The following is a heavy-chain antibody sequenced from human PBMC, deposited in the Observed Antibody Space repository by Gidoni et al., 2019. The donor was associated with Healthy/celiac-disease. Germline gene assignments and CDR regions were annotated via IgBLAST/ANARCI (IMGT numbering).Heavy chain of an antibody. J-gene: IGHJ4*02. CDR1: GYSFTRYW. CDR2: IYPGDSDT. V-gene: IGHV5-51*01. Sequence: ELQLAQSGAEVIKPAASPTISCKVSGYSFTRYWIGWVRQMPGKGLEWMGIIYPGDSDTRYSPSFQGQVTISADKSISTAYLQWSSLKASDTARYYCARLRYYYGSGSRSFDYWGQGTLVTVSS. CDR3: ARLRYYYGSGSRSFDY. D-gene: IGHD3-10*01.